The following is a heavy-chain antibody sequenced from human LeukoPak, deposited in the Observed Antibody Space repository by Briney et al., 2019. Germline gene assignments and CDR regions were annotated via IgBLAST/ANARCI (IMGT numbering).Heavy chain of an antibody. V-gene: IGHV4-38-2*01. Sequence: PSETLSLTCAVSGYSISSGYYWGWIRQPPGKGLEWIGRIYHSGSTYYNPSLKSRVTISVDTSKNQFSLKLSSVTAADTAVYYCARMSYSSGWYRWFDPWGQGTLVTVSS. J-gene: IGHJ5*02. CDR1: GYSISSGYY. CDR2: IYHSGST. CDR3: ARMSYSSGWYRWFDP. D-gene: IGHD6-19*01.